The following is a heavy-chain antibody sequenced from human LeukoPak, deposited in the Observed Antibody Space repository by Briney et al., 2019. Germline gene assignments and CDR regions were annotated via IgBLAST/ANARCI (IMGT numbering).Heavy chain of an antibody. J-gene: IGHJ4*02. CDR3: AKGASFGGYGDYDY. CDR2: ISGSGGTT. CDR1: GFTFSSGA. D-gene: IGHD4-17*01. V-gene: IGHV3-23*01. Sequence: GGSLRLSCAASGFTFSSGAMSWVRQAPGKGLEWVSSISGSGGTTYYADSVKGRFTISRDNSKNTLYLQMNSLRAEDTAGYYCAKGASFGGYGDYDYWGQGTLVTVSS.